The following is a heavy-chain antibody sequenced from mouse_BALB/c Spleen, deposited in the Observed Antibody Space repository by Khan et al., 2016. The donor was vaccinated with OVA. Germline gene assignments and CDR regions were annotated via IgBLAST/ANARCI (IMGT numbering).Heavy chain of an antibody. D-gene: IGHD3-3*01. J-gene: IGHJ3*01. CDR1: GYSITSDYA. CDR2: ISYSGST. V-gene: IGHV3-2*02. Sequence: EVQLQESGPGLVKPSQSLSLTCTVTGYSITSDYAWNWIRQFPGNKLEWMGYISYSGSTSYTPSRKSRISITRDTSKNQFFLQLNSVTTEDTATYYCTRGRAYWGQGTLVTVSA. CDR3: TRGRAY.